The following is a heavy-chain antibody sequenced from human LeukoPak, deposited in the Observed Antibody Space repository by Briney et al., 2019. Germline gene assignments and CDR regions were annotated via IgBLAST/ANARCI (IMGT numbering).Heavy chain of an antibody. Sequence: GASVKVSCKASGYSFTDYFIHWVRQAPGQGLEWMGWINLNSGGTNYAQKFQARVTMTSDTSISTVYMELSSLRSDDTAVYYCARCGYSYGDFDYWGQGTPVTVSS. V-gene: IGHV1-2*02. CDR1: GYSFTDYF. CDR3: ARCGYSYGDFDY. CDR2: INLNSGGT. D-gene: IGHD5-18*01. J-gene: IGHJ4*02.